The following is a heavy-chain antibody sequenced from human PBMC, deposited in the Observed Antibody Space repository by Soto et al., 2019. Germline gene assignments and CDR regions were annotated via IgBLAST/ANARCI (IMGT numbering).Heavy chain of an antibody. CDR1: GYTFTSYA. Sequence: QVQLVQSWAEEKKPGASVKVACKASGYTFTSYAMHWGRQAPGQRLAWMGWINAGNGNTKYSQKFQGRVTITLDPSARTAYMELGSLRSDDTAVYYCASPDVVVTASLSGLLYWGQGTLVTVSS. V-gene: IGHV1-3*05. J-gene: IGHJ4*02. CDR3: ASPDVVVTASLSGLLY. CDR2: INAGNGNT. D-gene: IGHD2-21*02.